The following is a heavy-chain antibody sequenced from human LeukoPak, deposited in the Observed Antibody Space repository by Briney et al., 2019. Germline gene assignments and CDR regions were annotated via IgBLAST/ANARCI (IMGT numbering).Heavy chain of an antibody. CDR3: ARSRTGYCSSTSCFDAFDI. CDR2: IWYDGSNK. CDR1: GFTFSSYG. Sequence: PGRSLRLSCAASGFTFSSYGMHWVRQAPGKGLEWVAVIWYDGSNKYYADSVKGRFTISRDKSKNTLYLQMNSLRAEDTAVYYCARSRTGYCSSTSCFDAFDIWGQGTMVTVSS. J-gene: IGHJ3*02. V-gene: IGHV3-33*01. D-gene: IGHD2-2*01.